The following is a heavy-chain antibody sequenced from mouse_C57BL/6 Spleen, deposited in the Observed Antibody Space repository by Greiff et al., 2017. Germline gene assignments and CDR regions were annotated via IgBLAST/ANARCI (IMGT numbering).Heavy chain of an antibody. J-gene: IGHJ4*01. CDR1: GFTFSDYG. CDR2: ISSGSSTI. Sequence: EVQLQESGGGLVKPGGSLKLSCAASGFTFSDYGMHWVRQAPERGLVWVAYISSGSSTIYYADTVKGRFTISRDNAKNTLFLQMTSLRSEDTAMXYCARKSTTVVGAMDYWGQGTSVTVSS. V-gene: IGHV5-17*01. CDR3: ARKSTTVVGAMDY. D-gene: IGHD1-1*01.